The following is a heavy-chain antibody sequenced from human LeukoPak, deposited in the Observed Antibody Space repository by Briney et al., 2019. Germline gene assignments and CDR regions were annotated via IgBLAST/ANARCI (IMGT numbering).Heavy chain of an antibody. Sequence: PGGSLRLSCAASGFTFSSDAMSWVRKAPGKGLEWVSAISGSGGSTYYADSVKGRFTISRDNSKNTLYLQMNSLRAEDTAVYYCAKDQGDYGDLYNWFDPWGQGTLVTVSS. CDR1: GFTFSSDA. V-gene: IGHV3-23*01. CDR2: ISGSGGST. J-gene: IGHJ5*02. D-gene: IGHD4-17*01. CDR3: AKDQGDYGDLYNWFDP.